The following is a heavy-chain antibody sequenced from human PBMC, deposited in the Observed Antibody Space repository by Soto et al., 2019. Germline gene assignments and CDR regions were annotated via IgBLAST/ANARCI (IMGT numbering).Heavy chain of an antibody. CDR2: IIPIFGTA. D-gene: IGHD3-22*01. CDR1: GGTFSSYA. V-gene: IGHV1-69*06. J-gene: IGHJ4*02. CDR3: ARYTYDSSGYLDY. Sequence: GASVKVSCKASGGTFSSYAISWVRQAPGQGLEWMGGIIPIFGTANYAQKFQGRVTITADKSTSTAYIELSSLRSEDTAVYYCARYTYDSSGYLDYCGPGTLVTVSS.